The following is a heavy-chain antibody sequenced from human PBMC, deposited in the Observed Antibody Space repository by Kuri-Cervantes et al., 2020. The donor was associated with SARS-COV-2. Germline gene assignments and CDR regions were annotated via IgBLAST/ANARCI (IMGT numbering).Heavy chain of an antibody. Sequence: GESLKISCAASGFTFSDYYMSWVRQAPGKGLEWVAFIRYDGSNKYYADSVKGRSTISRDNSKNTLYLQMNSLRAEDTAVYYCAKDQGLWFGEFDAFDIWGQGTMVTVSS. CDR1: GFTFSDYY. V-gene: IGHV3-30*02. J-gene: IGHJ3*02. CDR3: AKDQGLWFGEFDAFDI. D-gene: IGHD3-10*01. CDR2: IRYDGSNK.